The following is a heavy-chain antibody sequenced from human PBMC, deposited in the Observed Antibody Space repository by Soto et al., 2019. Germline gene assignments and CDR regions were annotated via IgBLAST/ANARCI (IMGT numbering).Heavy chain of an antibody. V-gene: IGHV1-18*01. J-gene: IGHJ5*02. CDR1: GYTFTSYD. Sequence: ASVKVSCKASGYTFTSYDINWVRQATGQGLEWMGWMSANNGNTKYAQKFQGRVTVTTDTSTSTAYMELMNLRSDDTAVYYCARTSGYSSTDNWFDPWGQGTLVTVSS. CDR2: MSANNGNT. CDR3: ARTSGYSSTDNWFDP. D-gene: IGHD6-13*01.